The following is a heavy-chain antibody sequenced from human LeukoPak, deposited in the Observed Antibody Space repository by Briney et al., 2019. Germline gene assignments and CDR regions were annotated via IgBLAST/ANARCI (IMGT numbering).Heavy chain of an antibody. D-gene: IGHD6-19*01. V-gene: IGHV4-39*07. J-gene: IGHJ3*02. CDR1: GGSISSSSYY. CDR2: INHSGST. CDR3: ARVSSGWYGANAFDI. Sequence: SETLSLTCTVSGGSISSSSYYWGWIRQPPGTGLEWIGEINHSGSTNYNPSLKSRVTISVDTSKNQFSLKLSSVTAADTAVYYCARVSSGWYGANAFDIWGQGTMVTVSS.